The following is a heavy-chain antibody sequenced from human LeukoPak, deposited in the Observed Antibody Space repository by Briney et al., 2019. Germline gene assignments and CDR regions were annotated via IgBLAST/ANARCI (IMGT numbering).Heavy chain of an antibody. CDR1: GFTFSDYG. CDR2: ISSSGGTT. V-gene: IGHV3-23*01. Sequence: PGGSLRLSCAVSGFTFSDYGMSWVRQAPGKGLEWVSPISSSGGTTYYADSVKGRFTISRDNSRNTLYLQMNSLRAEDTAVYYCAKGIRGSGWFGGAFDIWGQGTMVTVSS. D-gene: IGHD6-19*01. J-gene: IGHJ3*02. CDR3: AKGIRGSGWFGGAFDI.